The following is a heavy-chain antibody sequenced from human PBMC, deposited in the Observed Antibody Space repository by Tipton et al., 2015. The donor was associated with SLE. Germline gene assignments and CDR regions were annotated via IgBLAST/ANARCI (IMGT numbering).Heavy chain of an antibody. J-gene: IGHJ4*02. CDR1: GGSLSNYY. CDR3: ARGPFQRWPPGAY. Sequence: TLSLTCTVYGGSLSNYYWSWIRQPAGKGLEWIGRIYTSGSTNYNPSLKSRVTISLDTSKSQFSLILNSLTAADTAVYYCARGPFQRWPPGAYWGQGTLVTVSS. D-gene: IGHD6-19*01. CDR2: IYTSGST. V-gene: IGHV4-4*07.